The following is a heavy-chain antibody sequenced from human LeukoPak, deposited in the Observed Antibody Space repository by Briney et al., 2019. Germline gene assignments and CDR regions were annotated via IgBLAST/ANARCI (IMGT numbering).Heavy chain of an antibody. Sequence: GGSLRLSCTASGFTFGVYAMSWVRQDPGKGMEWVGFIRSKAYGGTTEYAASVKGRFTISRDDSKSIAYLQMNSLKTEDTAVYYCTRGGVLRFLEWLLPFDYWGQGTLVTVSS. J-gene: IGHJ4*02. CDR1: GFTFGVYA. CDR2: IRSKAYGGTT. CDR3: TRGGVLRFLEWLLPFDY. D-gene: IGHD3-3*01. V-gene: IGHV3-49*04.